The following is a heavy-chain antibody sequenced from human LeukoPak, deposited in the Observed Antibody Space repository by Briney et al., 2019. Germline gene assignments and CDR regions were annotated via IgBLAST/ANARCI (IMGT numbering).Heavy chain of an antibody. Sequence: SETLSLTCTVSGGSISTYYWSWIRQPPGKGLEWIGYIYHSGSTKYNPSLKSRVTISVDTSQNQFSLKLSSVTAADTAVYYCARVGSYYYGSGSQFDYWGQGTLVTVSS. D-gene: IGHD3-10*01. CDR3: ARVGSYYYGSGSQFDY. J-gene: IGHJ4*02. CDR2: IYHSGST. V-gene: IGHV4-59*01. CDR1: GGSISTYY.